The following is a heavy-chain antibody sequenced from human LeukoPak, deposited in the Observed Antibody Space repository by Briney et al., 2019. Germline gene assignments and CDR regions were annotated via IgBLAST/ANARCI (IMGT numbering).Heavy chain of an antibody. CDR3: ARTTEGGYTYNYFYYYYMDV. V-gene: IGHV4-59*01. Sequence: SETLSLTCAVYGGSFSGYYWSWIRQPPGKGLEWIGYIYYSGSTSYNPSLKSRISISVDTSKNQFSLKLSSVTAADTAVYYCARTTEGGYTYNYFYYYYMDVWGKGTTVTISS. J-gene: IGHJ6*03. CDR1: GGSFSGYY. CDR2: IYYSGST. D-gene: IGHD5-18*01.